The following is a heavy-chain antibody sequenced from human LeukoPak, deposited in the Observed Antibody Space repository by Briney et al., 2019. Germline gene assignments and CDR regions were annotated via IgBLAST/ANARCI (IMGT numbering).Heavy chain of an antibody. V-gene: IGHV1-2*02. CDR1: GYTFTGYY. Sequence: GASVKVSCKASGYTFTGYYMHWVRQAPGQGLEWMGWINPNSGGTNYAQKFQGRVAMTRDTSISTAYMELSRLRSDDTAVYYCARGGIHSSSWYVDAFDIWGQGTMVTVSS. CDR2: INPNSGGT. D-gene: IGHD6-13*01. J-gene: IGHJ3*02. CDR3: ARGGIHSSSWYVDAFDI.